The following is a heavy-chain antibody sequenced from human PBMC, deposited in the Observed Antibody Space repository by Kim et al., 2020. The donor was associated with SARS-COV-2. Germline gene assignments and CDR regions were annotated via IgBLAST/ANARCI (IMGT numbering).Heavy chain of an antibody. CDR2: I. J-gene: IGHJ4*02. Sequence: IYYADSVKGRFTISRDNAKNSLYLQMNSLRAEDTAVYYCALSSSSLGFDYWGQGTLVTVSS. D-gene: IGHD6-6*01. CDR3: ALSSSSLGFDY. V-gene: IGHV3-21*01.